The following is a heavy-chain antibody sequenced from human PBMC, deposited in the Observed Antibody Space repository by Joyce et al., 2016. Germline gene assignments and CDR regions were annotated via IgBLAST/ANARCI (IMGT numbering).Heavy chain of an antibody. D-gene: IGHD2-21*02. J-gene: IGHJ4*02. Sequence: QVQLQESGPRLVRPSGTLSLTCAVSGDSINTNNWWTWVRQAPGKGLEWIGEFYRVGTTHDNPTLKRRVTISVDKSKNHFTLNLDSVTAADTAVYYCARLGVTAYDFWGQGILVSVSS. V-gene: IGHV4-4*02. CDR1: GDSINTNNW. CDR2: FYRVGTT. CDR3: ARLGVTAYDF.